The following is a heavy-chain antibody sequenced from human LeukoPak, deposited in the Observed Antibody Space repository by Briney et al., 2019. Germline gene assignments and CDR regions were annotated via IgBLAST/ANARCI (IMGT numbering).Heavy chain of an antibody. J-gene: IGHJ4*02. D-gene: IGHD5-18*01. CDR2: IDSAGSGT. V-gene: IGHV3-74*01. CDR1: GFSISYDW. Sequence: GGSRRLSWATSGFSISYDWTRWVRQVPGEGLASVSRIDSAGSGTAYADSVKGRFTISRDNSKNTLYLQMNSLRVEDTGVYYCVRDDSNGVDYWGPGTVVTVSS. CDR3: VRDDSNGVDY.